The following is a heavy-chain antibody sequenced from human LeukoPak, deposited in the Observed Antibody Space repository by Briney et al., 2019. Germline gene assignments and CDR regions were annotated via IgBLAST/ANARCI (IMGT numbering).Heavy chain of an antibody. CDR2: IRSKAYGGTT. Sequence: GGSLRLSCTASGFTFGDYAMSWVRQAPGKGLEWVGFIRSKAYGGTTEYAASVKGRFTISRDDSKSIAYLQMNSLKTEDTAVNYCTRDSELELPPAGFDYWGQGTLVTVSS. CDR3: TRDSELELPPAGFDY. J-gene: IGHJ4*02. CDR1: GFTFGDYA. V-gene: IGHV3-49*04. D-gene: IGHD1-7*01.